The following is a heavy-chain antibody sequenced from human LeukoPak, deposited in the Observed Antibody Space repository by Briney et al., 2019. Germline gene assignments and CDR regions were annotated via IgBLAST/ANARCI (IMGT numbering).Heavy chain of an antibody. CDR1: GGTFSSYA. J-gene: IGHJ6*04. CDR3: AGVAAAEVNYYYYYGMDV. Sequence: SVKVSCKASGGTFSSYAISWVRQAPGQGLEWMGGIMPIFGTANYAQKFQGRVTITADKSTSTAYMELSSLRSEDTAVYYCAGVAAAEVNYYYYYGMDVWGKGTTVTVSS. CDR2: IMPIFGTA. D-gene: IGHD6-13*01. V-gene: IGHV1-69*06.